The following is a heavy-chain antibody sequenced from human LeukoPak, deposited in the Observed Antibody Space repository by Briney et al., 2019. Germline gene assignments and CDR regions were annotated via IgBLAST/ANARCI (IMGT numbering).Heavy chain of an antibody. D-gene: IGHD1-26*01. Sequence: GGSLRLSCAASGFTFNTYRMNWVRQAPGKGLEWVSSISTSTNYIYYADSVKGRFTISRDNPNNSLYLQMNSLRAEDTAVYYCARGWVGATSLGYWGQGTLVTVSS. CDR2: ISTSTNYI. V-gene: IGHV3-21*01. CDR3: ARGWVGATSLGY. CDR1: GFTFNTYR. J-gene: IGHJ4*02.